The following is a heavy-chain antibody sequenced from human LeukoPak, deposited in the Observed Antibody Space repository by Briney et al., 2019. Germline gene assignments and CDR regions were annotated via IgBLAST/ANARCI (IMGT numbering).Heavy chain of an antibody. CDR1: GFTFSSYR. Sequence: PGGSLRLSCAASGFTFSSYRMHWVRQAPGKGLEYVSAISSNGGSTYYADSVKGRFTLSRDNSKNTLYLQMSSLRAEDTAVYYCVKAEIPYYYDSSGYPEDYWGQGTLVTVSS. CDR2: ISSNGGST. D-gene: IGHD3-22*01. V-gene: IGHV3-64D*06. CDR3: VKAEIPYYYDSSGYPEDY. J-gene: IGHJ4*02.